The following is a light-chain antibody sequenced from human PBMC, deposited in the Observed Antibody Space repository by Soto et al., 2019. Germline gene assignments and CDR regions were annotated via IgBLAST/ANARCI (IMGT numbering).Light chain of an antibody. CDR2: KAS. CDR1: QSISSY. Sequence: DIQMTQSPSSLSASVLDIVTMTFLSSQSISSYLNWYQQKPVKAPKLLIYKASTLKSGVPSRFSGSGSGTEFTLTISSLQPDDFATYYCQHYNSYSEAFGQGTKVDIK. J-gene: IGKJ1*01. V-gene: IGKV1-5*03. CDR3: QHYNSYSEA.